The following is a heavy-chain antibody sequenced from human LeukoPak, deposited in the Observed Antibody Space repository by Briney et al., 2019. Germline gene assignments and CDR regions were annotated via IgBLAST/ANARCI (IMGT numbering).Heavy chain of an antibody. CDR3: ARQDPYGDQGD. CDR1: GFTVSSNY. V-gene: IGHV3-53*01. Sequence: GGSLRLSCAASGFTVSSNYMSWVRQAPGKGLEWVSVIYSGGSTYYADSVKGRFTTSRDNSKSTLYLQMNSLRAEDTAVYYCARQDPYGDQGDWGQGTLVTVSS. J-gene: IGHJ4*02. CDR2: IYSGGST. D-gene: IGHD4-17*01.